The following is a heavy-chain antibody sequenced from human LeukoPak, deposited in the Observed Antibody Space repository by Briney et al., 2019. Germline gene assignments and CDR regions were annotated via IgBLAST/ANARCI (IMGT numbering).Heavy chain of an antibody. J-gene: IGHJ4*02. Sequence: GGSLRLSCAASGFTFSSYAMHWVRQAPGKGLEYVSAISSNGGSTYYANSVKGRFTISRDNSKNTLYLQMGSLRAEDMAVYYCARGALDYDFWSGYHTLDYWGQGTLVTVSS. CDR3: ARGALDYDFWSGYHTLDY. CDR2: ISSNGGST. V-gene: IGHV3-64*01. CDR1: GFTFSSYA. D-gene: IGHD3-3*01.